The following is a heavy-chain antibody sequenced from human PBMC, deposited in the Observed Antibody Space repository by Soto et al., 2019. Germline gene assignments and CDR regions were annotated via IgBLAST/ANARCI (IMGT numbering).Heavy chain of an antibody. V-gene: IGHV3-30*04. CDR3: ARERAIAATGIFYY. CDR1: GFTFSNFV. J-gene: IGHJ4*02. Sequence: QVQLVESGGGVVQPGGSLRLSCAASGFTFSNFVMHWVRQAPGKGLEWVAATSYDGKNKDHADSVKGRFTISRDNSKNTLYLQMNSLRHEDTVVYFCARERAIAATGIFYYWGQGTLVTVSS. D-gene: IGHD6-13*01. CDR2: TSYDGKNK.